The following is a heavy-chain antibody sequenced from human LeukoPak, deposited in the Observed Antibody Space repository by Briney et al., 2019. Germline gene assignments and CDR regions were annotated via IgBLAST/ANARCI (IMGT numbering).Heavy chain of an antibody. CDR3: ARDRGSPGHYYYYGMDV. D-gene: IGHD1-1*01. CDR1: GFTFSSYA. V-gene: IGHV3-30-3*01. CDR2: ISYDGSNK. J-gene: IGHJ6*02. Sequence: PGGSLRLSCAASGFTFSSYAMHWVRQAPGKGLEWVAVISYDGSNKYYADSVKGRFTISRDNSKNTLYLQMNSLRAEDTDVYYCARDRGSPGHYYYYGMDVWGQGTTVTVSS.